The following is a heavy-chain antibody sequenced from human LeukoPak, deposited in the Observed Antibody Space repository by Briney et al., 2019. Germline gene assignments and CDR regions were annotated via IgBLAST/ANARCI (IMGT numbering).Heavy chain of an antibody. V-gene: IGHV3-74*01. D-gene: IGHD6-13*01. J-gene: IGHJ4*02. CDR3: ARGPSSNWSGLDF. CDR1: GFSFSGHW. CDR2: ISPTGSTT. Sequence: GGSLRLSCAASGFSFSGHWMHWARQLPGKGLVWVSRISPTGSTTSYADSVKGRFTVSRDNAKNTLYLQVSNLRAEDTAVYYCARGPSSNWSGLDFWGQGTLLTVSS.